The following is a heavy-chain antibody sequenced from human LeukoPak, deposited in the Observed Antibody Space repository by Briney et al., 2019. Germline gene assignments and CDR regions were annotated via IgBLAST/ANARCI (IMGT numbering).Heavy chain of an antibody. CDR3: ARDSLAESTWALDS. V-gene: IGHV1-2*02. D-gene: IGHD3-16*01. J-gene: IGHJ4*02. Sequence: ASVKVSCKASGYTFTGYFIHWVRQAPGQGLEWMGWINCNRGDTKYAEKFQGRVTMSWDTSTSTVYMDLSGLTSDDTALYFCARDSLAESTWALDSWGQGTLVTVSS. CDR1: GYTFTGYF. CDR2: INCNRGDT.